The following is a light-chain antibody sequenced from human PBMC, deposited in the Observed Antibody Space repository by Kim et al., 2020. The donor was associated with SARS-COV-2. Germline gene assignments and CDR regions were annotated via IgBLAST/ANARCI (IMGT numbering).Light chain of an antibody. J-gene: IGLJ3*02. Sequence: LGKTLRSTCQRQSRRWNYPSWYQQKPGQAPVLVSYGKNSRPSGIPDRFSCSSSGNTASLTITGAQAEDEADYYCNSRDSSGNHPWVFGGGTQLTVL. CDR2: GKN. CDR1: SRRWNY. CDR3: NSRDSSGNHPWV. V-gene: IGLV3-19*01.